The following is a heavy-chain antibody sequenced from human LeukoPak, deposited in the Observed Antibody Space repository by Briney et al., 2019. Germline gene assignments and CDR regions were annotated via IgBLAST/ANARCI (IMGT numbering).Heavy chain of an antibody. D-gene: IGHD6-19*01. CDR2: INHSGST. CDR3: ARYLYSSGWYGLYYFDY. V-gene: IGHV4-34*01. J-gene: IGHJ4*02. CDR1: GVSFSGYY. Sequence: SETLSLTCAVYGVSFSGYYWSWIRQPPGKGLEWIGEINHSGSTNYNPSLKSRVTISVDTSKNQFSLKLRSVTAADTAVYYCARYLYSSGWYGLYYFDYWGQGTLVTVSS.